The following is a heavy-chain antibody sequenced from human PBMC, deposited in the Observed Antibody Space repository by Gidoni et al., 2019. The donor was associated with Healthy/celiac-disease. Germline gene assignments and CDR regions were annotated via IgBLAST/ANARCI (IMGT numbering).Heavy chain of an antibody. Sequence: QVQLQESGPGLVKPSQTLSPTCTVPGGSISSGDYYWSWIRQPPGKGLEWIGYIYYSWSTYYNPSLKSRVTISVDTSKNQFSLKLSSVTAADTAVYYCAREGSDGWAFDIWGQGTMVTVSS. J-gene: IGHJ3*02. CDR1: GGSISSGDYY. CDR2: IYYSWST. D-gene: IGHD1-26*01. V-gene: IGHV4-30-4*01. CDR3: AREGSDGWAFDI.